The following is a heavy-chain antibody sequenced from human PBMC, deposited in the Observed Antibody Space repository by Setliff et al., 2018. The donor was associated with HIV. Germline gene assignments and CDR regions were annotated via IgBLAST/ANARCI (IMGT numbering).Heavy chain of an antibody. J-gene: IGHJ3*02. D-gene: IGHD6-19*01. CDR3: ARESDRQCLVPGAFDI. CDR1: GGSISSGSYY. Sequence: KASETLSLTCTVSGGSISSGSYYWSWIRQPAGKGLEWIGRIYTSGSTNYNPSLKSRVTISVDTSKNQFSLNLSSVTAADTAVYYCARESDRQCLVPGAFDIWGQGTMVTVSS. CDR2: IYTSGST. V-gene: IGHV4-61*02.